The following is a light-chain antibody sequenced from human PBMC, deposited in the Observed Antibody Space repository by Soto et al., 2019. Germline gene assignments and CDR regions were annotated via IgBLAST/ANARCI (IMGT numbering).Light chain of an antibody. CDR1: QSVLYSSNNKNY. CDR3: RQYYSTRQT. Sequence: DIVMTQSPDSLAVSLGERATINCKSSQSVLYSSNNKNYVAWYQQKPGQPPKLLIYWASTRESGVPDRFSGSGSGTEFTLTISSLQAEDVAVYYCRQYYSTRQTFDQGTKVEIK. V-gene: IGKV4-1*01. CDR2: WAS. J-gene: IGKJ1*01.